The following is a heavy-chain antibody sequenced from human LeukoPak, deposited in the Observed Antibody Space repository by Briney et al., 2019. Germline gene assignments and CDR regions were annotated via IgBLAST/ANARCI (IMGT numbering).Heavy chain of an antibody. Sequence: PGGSLRLSCAASGFTFSSYNMNWVRQAPGKGLEWVSTISGSSSYIYYADSMEGRFTISRDNAKNSLYLQMNSLRAEDTAVYYCASTVPGSGSYPLWGQGKMVTVSS. CDR1: GFTFSSYN. V-gene: IGHV3-21*01. D-gene: IGHD1-26*01. CDR3: ASTVPGSGSYPL. J-gene: IGHJ3*01. CDR2: ISGSSSYI.